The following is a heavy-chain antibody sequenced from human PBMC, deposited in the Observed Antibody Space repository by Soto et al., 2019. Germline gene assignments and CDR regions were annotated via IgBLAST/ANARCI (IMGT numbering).Heavy chain of an antibody. V-gene: IGHV3-64D*06. CDR3: VRGSYYDSRGYYYDY. D-gene: IGHD3-22*01. CDR1: GFTFSTYA. J-gene: IGHJ4*02. CDR2: IGHNGDYT. Sequence: GGSLRLSCSASGFTFSTYAIHWVRQAPGKGLEYVSAIGHNGDYTYYADSVKGRFIISRDNSKNTLYLQMRSLRPEDTALYYCVRGSYYDSRGYYYDYWGQGTLVTVSS.